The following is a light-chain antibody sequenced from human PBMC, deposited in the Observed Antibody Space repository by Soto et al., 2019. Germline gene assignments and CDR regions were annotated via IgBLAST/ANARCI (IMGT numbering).Light chain of an antibody. V-gene: IGKV3-15*01. Sequence: DIVMTQSPATLPVSPGERATLSCRASQSVSSNLAWYQQKPGQAPSLLIYGASTRATGIPARFSGSGSGTEFTLTISSLQSEDFAVYYCRQYNNWPLTFGGGTKVEIK. CDR2: GAS. CDR1: QSVSSN. CDR3: RQYNNWPLT. J-gene: IGKJ4*01.